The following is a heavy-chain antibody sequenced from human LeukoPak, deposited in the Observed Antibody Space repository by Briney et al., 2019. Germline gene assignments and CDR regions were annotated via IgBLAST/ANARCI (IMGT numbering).Heavy chain of an antibody. J-gene: IGHJ4*02. CDR2: IKQDGSEK. CDR3: ARAPATLYGSGSYYTDY. V-gene: IGHV3-7*03. D-gene: IGHD3-10*01. Sequence: GESLRISCKGSGYSFTSYWISWVRQAPGKGLEWVANIKQDGSEKYYVDSVKGRFTISRDNAKNSLYLQMNSLRAEDTAVYYCARAPATLYGSGSYYTDYWGQGTLVTVSS. CDR1: GYSFTSYW.